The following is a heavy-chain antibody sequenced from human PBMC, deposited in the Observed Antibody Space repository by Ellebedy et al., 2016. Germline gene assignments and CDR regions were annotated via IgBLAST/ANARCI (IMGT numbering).Heavy chain of an antibody. V-gene: IGHV3-30*18. CDR1: GFTFSSYG. Sequence: GESLKISCAASGFTFSSYGMHWVRQAPGKGLEWVAVISYDGSNKYYADSVKGRFTISRDNSKNTLYLQMNSLRAEDTAVYYYAKDLGIGRRGTAFDIWGQGTMVTVSS. D-gene: IGHD3-16*01. CDR3: AKDLGIGRRGTAFDI. J-gene: IGHJ3*02. CDR2: ISYDGSNK.